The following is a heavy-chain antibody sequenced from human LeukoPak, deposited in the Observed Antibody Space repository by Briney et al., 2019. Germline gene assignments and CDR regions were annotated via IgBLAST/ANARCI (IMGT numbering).Heavy chain of an antibody. V-gene: IGHV3-33*01. Sequence: GGSLRLSCGASGLTFNTYGIHWVRQAPGKGLEWVAVTWYDGSIRYYADSVKGRFSISRDNIKNTVYLQMNSLRAEDTAVYYCARGYYGTGKFDYWGQGTLVTVSS. CDR3: ARGYYGTGKFDY. J-gene: IGHJ4*02. D-gene: IGHD3-10*01. CDR2: TWYDGSIR. CDR1: GLTFNTYG.